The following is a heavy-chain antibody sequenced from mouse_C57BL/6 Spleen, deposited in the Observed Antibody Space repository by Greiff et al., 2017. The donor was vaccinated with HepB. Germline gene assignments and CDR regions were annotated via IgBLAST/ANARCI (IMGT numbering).Heavy chain of an antibody. CDR2: INPYNGGT. Sequence: VQLQQSGPVLVKPGASVKMSCKASGYTFTDYYMNWVKQSHGKSLEWIGVINPYNGGTSYNQKFKGKATLTVDKSSSTAYMELNSLTSEDSAVYYCARSGTTVVRNYYAMDYWGQGTSVTVSS. CDR1: GYTFTDYY. J-gene: IGHJ4*01. CDR3: ARSGTTVVRNYYAMDY. V-gene: IGHV1-19*01. D-gene: IGHD1-1*01.